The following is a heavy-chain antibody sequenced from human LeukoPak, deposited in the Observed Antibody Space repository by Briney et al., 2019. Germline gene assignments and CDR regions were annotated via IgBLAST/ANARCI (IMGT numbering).Heavy chain of an antibody. CDR3: AKAWAAAGTFAS. D-gene: IGHD6-13*01. CDR1: GFSFSSYA. CDR2: IIGSGGDT. Sequence: GGSLRLSCAASGFSFSSYAMSWVRQAPGKGLEWVSTIIGSGGDTYYADSVKGRFTISRDTSKNTLYLQMKSLRAEDTAVYYCAKAWAAAGTFASWGQGTLVTVSS. V-gene: IGHV3-23*01. J-gene: IGHJ4*02.